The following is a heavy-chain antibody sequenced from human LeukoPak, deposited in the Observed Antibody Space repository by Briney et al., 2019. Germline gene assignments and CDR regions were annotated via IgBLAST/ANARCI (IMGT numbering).Heavy chain of an antibody. CDR2: IKQDGSEK. V-gene: IGHV3-7*01. Sequence: GGSLRLSCAASGFSFSRYWMSWVRQAPGKGLEWVANIKQDGSEKSFVDSVKGRFTISRDNAKNSLYLQMNSLRAEDTAVYYCARSGTETDYYFDYWGQGTLVTVSS. CDR3: ARSGTETDYYFDY. J-gene: IGHJ4*02. CDR1: GFSFSRYW. D-gene: IGHD3-10*01.